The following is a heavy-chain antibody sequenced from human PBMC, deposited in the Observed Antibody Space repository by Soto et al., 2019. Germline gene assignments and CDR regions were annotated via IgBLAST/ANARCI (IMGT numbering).Heavy chain of an antibody. J-gene: IGHJ4*02. CDR1: GYTFTSYG. Sequence: GASVKVSCKASGYTFTSYGIGWVRQAPGQGLEWMGWISAYNGNTNYAQKLQGRVTMTTDTSTSTAYMELRSLRSDDTAVYYCARDGQGIAVAGDPFNYWGQGTQVTVSS. CDR3: ARDGQGIAVAGDPFNY. D-gene: IGHD6-19*01. V-gene: IGHV1-18*01. CDR2: ISAYNGNT.